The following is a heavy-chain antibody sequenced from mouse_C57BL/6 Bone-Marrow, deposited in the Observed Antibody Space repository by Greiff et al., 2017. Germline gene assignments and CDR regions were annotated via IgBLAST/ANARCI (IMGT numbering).Heavy chain of an antibody. CDR2: FNPGSGGT. D-gene: IGHD2-1*01. CDR3: ARWGNQGAMDY. CDR1: GYAFTNYL. V-gene: IGHV1-54*01. J-gene: IGHJ4*01. Sequence: QVQLKQSGAELVRPGTSVKVSCKASGYAFTNYLIEWVKQRPGQGLEWIGVFNPGSGGTNYNEKFKGKATLTADHSSSTAYMQLSSLTSEDSAVYFCARWGNQGAMDYWGQGTSVAVSS.